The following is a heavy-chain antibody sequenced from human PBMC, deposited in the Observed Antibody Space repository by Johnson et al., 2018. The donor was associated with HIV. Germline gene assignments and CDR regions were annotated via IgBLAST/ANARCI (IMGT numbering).Heavy chain of an antibody. CDR1: GFTFSSYG. CDR2: ISYDGSNK. CDR3: AKAGGYDSSNDAFDI. V-gene: IGHV3-30*18. Sequence: QVQLVESGGGVVQPGRSLRLSCAASGFTFSSYGMHWVRQAPGKGLEWVAVISYDGSNKYYADSVKGRFTISRDNSKNTLYLQMNSLRAEDTAVYYCAKAGGYDSSNDAFDIWGQGTMVTVSS. D-gene: IGHD3-22*01. J-gene: IGHJ3*02.